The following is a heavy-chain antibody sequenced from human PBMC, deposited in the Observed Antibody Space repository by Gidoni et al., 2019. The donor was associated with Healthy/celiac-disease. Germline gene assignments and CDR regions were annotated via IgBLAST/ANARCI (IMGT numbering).Heavy chain of an antibody. CDR1: GFTLSSYA. Sequence: EVQLVASGGGLVQPGGSLRLSCAASGFTLSSYAMSWVRQAPGKGLEWVAAISGSGGSTYYADSVKGRFTISRDKSKNTLYLQMNSLRAEDTAVYYCANPPIFEADAFDIWGQGTMVTVSS. J-gene: IGHJ3*02. CDR2: ISGSGGST. CDR3: ANPPIFEADAFDI. V-gene: IGHV3-23*04. D-gene: IGHD3-3*01.